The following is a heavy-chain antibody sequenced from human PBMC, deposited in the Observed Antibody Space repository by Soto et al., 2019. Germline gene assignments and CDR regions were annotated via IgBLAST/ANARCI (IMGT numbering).Heavy chain of an antibody. CDR2: FDPEDGET. V-gene: IGHV1-24*01. CDR1: GYTLTELS. CDR3: ATMFRYSYGYPFDY. J-gene: IGHJ4*02. Sequence: ASVKISCKVSGYTLTELSMHWVRQAPGKGLEWMGGFDPEDGETIYAQKFQGRVTMTEDTSTDTAYMELSSLRSEDTAVYYCATMFRYSYGYPFDYWCQGTLVSVSS. D-gene: IGHD5-18*01.